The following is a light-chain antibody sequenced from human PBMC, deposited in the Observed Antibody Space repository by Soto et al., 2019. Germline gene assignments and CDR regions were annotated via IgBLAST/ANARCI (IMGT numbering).Light chain of an antibody. Sequence: DIQMTQFPSTLSASVGDRVTITCRASQSISSWLAWYQQKPGKAPKLLIYDASSLESGVPSRFSGSGSGTEFTLTISSLQPDDFATYYCQQYNSMGWTFGQGTKVEIK. CDR1: QSISSW. J-gene: IGKJ1*01. CDR2: DAS. CDR3: QQYNSMGWT. V-gene: IGKV1-5*01.